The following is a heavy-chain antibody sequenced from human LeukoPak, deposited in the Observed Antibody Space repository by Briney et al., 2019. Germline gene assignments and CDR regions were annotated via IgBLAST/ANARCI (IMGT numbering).Heavy chain of an antibody. CDR2: IYYSGST. CDR1: GGSISSYY. D-gene: IGHD3-3*01. Sequence: SETLSLTCTVSGGSISSYYWSWIRQPPGKGLEWIGYIYYSGSTNYNPSLKSRVTISVDTSRNQFSLKLSSVTAADTAVYYCARVGSDFWSGYYIGYWGQGTLVTVSS. V-gene: IGHV4-59*01. CDR3: ARVGSDFWSGYYIGY. J-gene: IGHJ4*02.